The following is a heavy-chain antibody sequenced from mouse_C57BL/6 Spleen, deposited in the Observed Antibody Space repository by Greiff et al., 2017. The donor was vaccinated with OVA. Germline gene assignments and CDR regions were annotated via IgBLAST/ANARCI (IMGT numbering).Heavy chain of an antibody. D-gene: IGHD2-2*01. V-gene: IGHV1-69*01. CDR2: IDPSDSYT. CDR3: ARWGLRRVDV. J-gene: IGHJ1*03. Sequence: QVQLQQPGAELVMPGASVKLSCKASGYTFTSYWMHWVKQRPGQGLEWIGEIDPSDSYTNYNQKFKGKSTLTVDKSSSTAYMQLSSLTSEDSAVYYCARWGLRRVDVWGTGTTVTVSS. CDR1: GYTFTSYW.